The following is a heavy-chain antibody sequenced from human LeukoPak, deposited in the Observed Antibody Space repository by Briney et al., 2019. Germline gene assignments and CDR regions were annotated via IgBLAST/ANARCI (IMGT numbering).Heavy chain of an antibody. V-gene: IGHV4-34*01. CDR3: ARSDGYNYDY. Sequence: SETLSLTCAVYGGSFSGYYWSWIRQPPGKGLEWIGEINHSGSTNYNPSLKSRVTISVDTSKNQFSLKLSSVTAADTAVYYCARSDGYNYDYWGQGTLVTVSS. J-gene: IGHJ4*02. D-gene: IGHD5-24*01. CDR1: GGSFSGYY. CDR2: INHSGST.